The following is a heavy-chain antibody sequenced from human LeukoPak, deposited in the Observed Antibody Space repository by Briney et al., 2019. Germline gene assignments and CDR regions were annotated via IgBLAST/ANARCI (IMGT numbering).Heavy chain of an antibody. CDR3: ARLATVAGTVRDY. CDR1: GYTFTGYY. Sequence: ASVKVSCKASGYTFTGYYMHWVRQALGQGLEWMGRINPNSGGTNYAQKFQGRVTMTRDTSISTAYMELNRLRSDDTAVYYCARLATVAGTVRDYWGQGTLVTVSS. V-gene: IGHV1-2*06. CDR2: INPNSGGT. J-gene: IGHJ4*02. D-gene: IGHD6-19*01.